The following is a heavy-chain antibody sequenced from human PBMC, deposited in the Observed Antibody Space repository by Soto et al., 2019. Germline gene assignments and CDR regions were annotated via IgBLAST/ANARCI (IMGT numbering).Heavy chain of an antibody. V-gene: IGHV2-70*04. CDR3: ARMAYYYDSSGSHYYDY. D-gene: IGHD3-22*01. J-gene: IGHJ4*02. Sequence: SGPTLVNPTQTLTLTCTFSGFSLSSRGMRVSWIRQPPGKALEWLARIDWDDDKFYTTSLQTRLTISKDTSKNQVVLTLTNTDPADTATYYCARMAYYYDSSGSHYYDYWGQGTLVTV. CDR1: GFSLSSRGMR. CDR2: IDWDDDK.